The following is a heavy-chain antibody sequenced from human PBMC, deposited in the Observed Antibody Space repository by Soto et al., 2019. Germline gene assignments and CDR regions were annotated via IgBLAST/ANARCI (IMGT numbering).Heavy chain of an antibody. CDR1: GFIFTSYG. CDR2: IWYDGSSE. D-gene: IGHD6-13*01. Sequence: QVQLVESGGGMVQPGRSLRLSCAASGFIFTSYGMHWVRQAPGKGLEWVALIWYDGSSEFYADSVKGRFTISRDISKNTVYLQMNSLRVDDTAVYYCARDERAYSSSCDYWGQGTLVTVSS. J-gene: IGHJ4*02. CDR3: ARDERAYSSSCDY. V-gene: IGHV3-33*01.